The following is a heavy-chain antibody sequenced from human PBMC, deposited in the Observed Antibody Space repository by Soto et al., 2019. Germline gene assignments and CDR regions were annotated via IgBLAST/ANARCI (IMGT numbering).Heavy chain of an antibody. CDR3: ARKGYGGRWSLDY. D-gene: IGHD2-15*01. CDR2: ISYDGNRK. J-gene: IGHJ4*02. CDR1: GFTFSSYG. V-gene: IGHV3-30*03. Sequence: QVQLVESGGGVVQPGRSLRLSCAASGFTFSSYGMHWARQAPGEGLEWVAVISYDGNRKYYADSVKGRFTISRDFSKNTVDLHMNSLRVEDTAVYFCARKGYGGRWSLDYWSQGILVTVSS.